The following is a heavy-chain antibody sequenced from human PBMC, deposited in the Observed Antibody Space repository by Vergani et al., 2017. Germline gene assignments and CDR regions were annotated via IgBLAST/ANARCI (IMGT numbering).Heavy chain of an antibody. CDR3: ASDTHSGQRADR. D-gene: IGHD6-19*01. V-gene: IGHV4-59*01. Sequence: QVQLQESGPGLVKPSETLSLTCTVSGGSLINYYWSWVRQPPGKGLEWIGYIYSSGSTTYSPSLKSRLTMSVDPSKNQFSLTLTSVTAADTAVYYCASDTHSGQRADRWGQGILVTVTS. J-gene: IGHJ5*02. CDR1: GGSLINYY. CDR2: IYSSGST.